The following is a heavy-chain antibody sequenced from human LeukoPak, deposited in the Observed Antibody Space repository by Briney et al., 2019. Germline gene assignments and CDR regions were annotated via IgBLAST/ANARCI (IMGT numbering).Heavy chain of an antibody. CDR3: ARDPRLNYYDSSGYYLP. D-gene: IGHD3-22*01. V-gene: IGHV3-74*01. CDR2: INSDGSST. Sequence: GGSLRLSCAASGFTFSNYWMHWVRQAPGKGLLWVSRINSDGSSTSYADSVKGRFTISRDNAKNTLYLQMNSLRAEDTAVYYCARDPRLNYYDSSGYYLPWGQGTLVTVSS. CDR1: GFTFSNYW. J-gene: IGHJ4*02.